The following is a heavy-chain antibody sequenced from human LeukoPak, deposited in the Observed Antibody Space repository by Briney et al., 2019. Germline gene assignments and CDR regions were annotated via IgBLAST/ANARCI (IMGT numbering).Heavy chain of an antibody. CDR1: GFTFSSYG. D-gene: IGHD6-19*01. Sequence: GGSLRLSCAASGFTFSSYGMHWVRQAPGKGLEWVAVISYAGSNKYYADSVKGRFTISRDNSKNTLYLQMNSLRAEATAVYYCAKDRGSSGWYSGYWGQGTLVTVSS. CDR2: ISYAGSNK. CDR3: AKDRGSSGWYSGY. J-gene: IGHJ4*02. V-gene: IGHV3-30*18.